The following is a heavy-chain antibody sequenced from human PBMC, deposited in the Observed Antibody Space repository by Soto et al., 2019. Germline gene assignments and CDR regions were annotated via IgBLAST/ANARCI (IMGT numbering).Heavy chain of an antibody. CDR3: ARRACPSSTSCYFCYFDY. V-gene: IGHV4-39*01. CDR1: GGSISSSSYY. CDR2: IYYSGST. Sequence: QLQLQESGPGLVKPSETLSLTCTVSGGSISSSSYYWVWIRQPPGKGLEWIGFIYYSGSTYYNPSLKSRVTISVDTSKNQFSLKLSSVTAADTAVYYCARRACPSSTSCYFCYFDYWGQGTLVTVSS. J-gene: IGHJ4*02. D-gene: IGHD2-2*01.